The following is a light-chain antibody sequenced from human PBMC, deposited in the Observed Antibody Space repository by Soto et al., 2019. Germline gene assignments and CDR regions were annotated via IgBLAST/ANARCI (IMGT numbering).Light chain of an antibody. J-gene: IGKJ2*01. CDR2: RAP. CDR1: QHVSSN. Sequence: EIVMTQSPATLSVSPGGSATLSCRASQHVSSNFSWYRQKPGQAPTLLIYRAPTRATGIPARFSGSGSGTEFTLTIRSPQSEDFAVYYCQQYNNWPYTFGQGTKLEIK. CDR3: QQYNNWPYT. V-gene: IGKV3-15*01.